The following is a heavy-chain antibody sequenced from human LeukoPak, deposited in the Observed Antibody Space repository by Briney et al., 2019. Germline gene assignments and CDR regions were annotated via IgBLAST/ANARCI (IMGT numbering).Heavy chain of an antibody. CDR3: ARGRIGGTKAPFDY. D-gene: IGHD1-1*01. CDR2: IYESGST. CDR1: SGSLSNYY. V-gene: IGHV4-59*01. J-gene: IGHJ4*02. Sequence: SETLSLTCTVSSGSLSNYYWSWIRQPPGKGLEWIGHIYESGSTTYNPSLKSRVTISVDTSKNQFSLTLSSVTAADTAVYYCARGRIGGTKAPFDYWGQGTLVTVSS.